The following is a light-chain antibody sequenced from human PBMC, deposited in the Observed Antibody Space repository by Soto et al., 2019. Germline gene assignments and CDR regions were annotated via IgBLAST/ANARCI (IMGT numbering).Light chain of an antibody. CDR2: GAS. V-gene: IGKV3-15*01. J-gene: IGKJ2*01. CDR3: QQYNNWPPYT. Sequence: IVMTQSPATLSVSPGERATLSCRASQSVSSNLAWYQQKPGQAPRLLIYGASTRAAGIPARFSGSGSGTESTLTISSLQAEDFVVYYCQQYNNWPPYTFGQGTKLEIK. CDR1: QSVSSN.